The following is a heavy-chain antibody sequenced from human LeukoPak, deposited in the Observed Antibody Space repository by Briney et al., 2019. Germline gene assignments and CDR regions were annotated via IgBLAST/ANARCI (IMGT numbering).Heavy chain of an antibody. CDR2: IYYSGST. D-gene: IGHD1/OR15-1a*01. J-gene: IGHJ3*02. V-gene: IGHV4-31*03. CDR1: GGSISSGGYY. CDR3: ARGTNTPGDAFDI. Sequence: SETLSLTCTVSGGSISSGGYYWSWIRQHPGKGLEWIGYIYYSGSTYYNPSLKSRVTISVDTSKNQCSLKLSSVTAADTDVYYCARGTNTPGDAFDIWGQGTMVTVSS.